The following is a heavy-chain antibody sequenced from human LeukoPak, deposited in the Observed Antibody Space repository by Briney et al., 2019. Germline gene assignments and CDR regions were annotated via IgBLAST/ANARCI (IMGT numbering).Heavy chain of an antibody. V-gene: IGHV3-7*01. CDR3: ARLDYYGSGSYYKNYYYGMDV. D-gene: IGHD3-10*01. J-gene: IGHJ6*02. CDR2: IKQDGSEK. Sequence: PGGSLRLSCAASGFTFSSYWMSWVRQAPGKGLEWVANIKQDGSEKYYVDSVKGRFTISRDNAKNSLYLQMNSLRAEDTAVYYCARLDYYGSGSYYKNYYYGMDVWGQGTTVTVSS. CDR1: GFTFSSYW.